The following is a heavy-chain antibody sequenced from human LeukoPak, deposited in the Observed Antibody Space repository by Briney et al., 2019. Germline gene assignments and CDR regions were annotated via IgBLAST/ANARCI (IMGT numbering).Heavy chain of an antibody. CDR1: GLTFSSYA. CDR2: ISYDGSNK. D-gene: IGHD6-19*01. Sequence: PGRSQRLSCAASGLTFSSYAMHWVRQAPGKGLEWVAVISYDGSNKYYADSVKGRFTISRDNPKNTLYLQMNSLRAEDTAVYYCAREKAVAGTGFDYWGQGTLVTVSS. CDR3: AREKAVAGTGFDY. J-gene: IGHJ4*02. V-gene: IGHV3-30-3*01.